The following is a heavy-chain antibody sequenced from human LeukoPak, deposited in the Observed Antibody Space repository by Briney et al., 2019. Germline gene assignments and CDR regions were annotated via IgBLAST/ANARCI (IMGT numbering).Heavy chain of an antibody. D-gene: IGHD3-22*01. Sequence: RGSLRLSCAASGFIFNGYAMSWVRQAPGKGLEWVSGISGRRGRTYYADSVQGRFTISRDSSKNTVYLQMNSLRAEDTAVYYCAKDVISGDSSLYDDPIFDYWGQGTLVTVSS. CDR1: GFIFNGYA. CDR2: ISGRRGRT. J-gene: IGHJ4*02. CDR3: AKDVISGDSSLYDDPIFDY. V-gene: IGHV3-23*01.